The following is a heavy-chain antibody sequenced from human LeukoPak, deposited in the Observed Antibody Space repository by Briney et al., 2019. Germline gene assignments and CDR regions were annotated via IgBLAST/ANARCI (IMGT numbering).Heavy chain of an antibody. CDR1: GGALSGYY. D-gene: IGHD3-10*01. V-gene: IGHV4-34*01. CDR2: INHSGST. Sequence: SETLSLTCAVYGGALSGYYWSWIRQPPGKGLEWIGEINHSGSTNYNPSLKSRVTISVDTSKNRFSLKLSSVTAADTAVYYCARGSDVLLDYWGQGTLVTVSS. CDR3: ARGSDVLLDY. J-gene: IGHJ4*02.